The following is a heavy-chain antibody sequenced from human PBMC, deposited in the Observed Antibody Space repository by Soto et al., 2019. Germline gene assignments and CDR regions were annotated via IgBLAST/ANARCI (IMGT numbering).Heavy chain of an antibody. CDR3: ARGGHVVVVTAALYY. J-gene: IGHJ4*02. V-gene: IGHV1-46*01. CDR2: VNPSGGHT. CDR1: GDTFTDYY. Sequence: QVQLMQSGAEVKKPGASVKVSCKASGDTFTDYYIHWVRQAPGQGLEWMGTVNPSGGHTTYAQHFLGRVTMTRATSTSTLYMELTSLTSDATAIYYCARGGHVVVVTAALYYWGQGTLVTVPS. D-gene: IGHD2-21*02.